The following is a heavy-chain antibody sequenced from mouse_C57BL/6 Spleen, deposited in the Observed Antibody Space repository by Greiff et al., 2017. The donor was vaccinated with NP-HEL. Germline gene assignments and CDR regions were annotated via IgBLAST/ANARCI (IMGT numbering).Heavy chain of an antibody. CDR1: GFTFSSYG. J-gene: IGHJ1*03. V-gene: IGHV5-6*01. Sequence: EVQGVESGGDLVKPGGSLKLSCAASGFTFSSYGMSWVRQTPDKRLEWVATISRGGSYTYYPDSVKGRFTISRDNAKNTLYLQMSSLKSEDTAMYYCAGRPMVTEYFDVWGTGTTVTVSA. D-gene: IGHD2-2*01. CDR3: AGRPMVTEYFDV. CDR2: ISRGGSYT.